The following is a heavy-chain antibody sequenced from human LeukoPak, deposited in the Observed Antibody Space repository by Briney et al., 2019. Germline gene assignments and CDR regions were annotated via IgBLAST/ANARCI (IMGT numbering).Heavy chain of an antibody. J-gene: IGHJ6*03. Sequence: GGSLRLSCTASGFSFSSYAMHWVRQAPGKGLEYVSVISSNGGSTYYATSVKGGFTISRDNSENTLFLHMGSLRVEDMAVYYCARGTAARREESYYYSYMDVWGKGTTVTVSS. CDR3: ARGTAARREESYYYSYMDV. CDR2: ISSNGGST. CDR1: GFSFSSYA. V-gene: IGHV3-64*01. D-gene: IGHD6-6*01.